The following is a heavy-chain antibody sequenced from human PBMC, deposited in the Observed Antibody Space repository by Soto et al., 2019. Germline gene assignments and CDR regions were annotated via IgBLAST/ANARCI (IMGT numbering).Heavy chain of an antibody. V-gene: IGHV1-18*01. D-gene: IGHD6-19*01. CDR2: ISAYNCNT. CDR1: GYTFTRYG. CDR3: AREMWSSGWLGWFDP. Sequence: ASVKVSCKDSGYTFTRYGIRWVRQAPGQGLEWMGWISAYNCNTNYAQKLQGRVTITTETSTSTDYMELRSLRSDDTAVYYCAREMWSSGWLGWFDPWGQGTLVTVSS. J-gene: IGHJ5*02.